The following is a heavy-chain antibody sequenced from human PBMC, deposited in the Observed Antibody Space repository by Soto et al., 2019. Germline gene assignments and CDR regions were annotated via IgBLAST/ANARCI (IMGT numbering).Heavy chain of an antibody. V-gene: IGHV3-23*01. J-gene: IGHJ5*01. D-gene: IGHD2-2*01. Sequence: PGGSLRLSCAAPGFTFSSYAMTWARQAPGKGLEWVSAISGSGGSTYYADSVKGRFTISRDNSKNTLYLQMNSLRAEDTAVYYFARLTGYCSSTSCGNWFDSWGQGTLGTVSS. CDR1: GFTFSSYA. CDR3: ARLTGYCSSTSCGNWFDS. CDR2: ISGSGGST.